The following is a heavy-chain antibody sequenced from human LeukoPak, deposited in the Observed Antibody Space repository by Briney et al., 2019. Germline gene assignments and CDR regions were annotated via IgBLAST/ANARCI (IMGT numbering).Heavy chain of an antibody. D-gene: IGHD6-19*01. V-gene: IGHV4-59*01. CDR2: IFYSGST. J-gene: IGHJ2*01. CDR3: VAGRYVWYFDL. Sequence: SETLSLTCTVSGGSISSYYWSWIRQPPGMGLEWIGNIFYSGSTNYNPSLKSRVTISVDTSKNEFSLKLSSVTAADTAVYYCVAGRYVWYFDLWGRGTLVTVSS. CDR1: GGSISSYY.